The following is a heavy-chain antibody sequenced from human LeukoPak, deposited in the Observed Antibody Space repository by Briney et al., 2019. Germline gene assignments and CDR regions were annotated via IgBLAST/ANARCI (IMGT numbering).Heavy chain of an antibody. V-gene: IGHV3-7*03. CDR3: ARDGYSSGWYPSRDAFDI. D-gene: IGHD6-19*01. Sequence: GGSLRLSCAASGFTFSSYWMSWVRQAPGKGLEWVANIKQDGSEKYYVDSVKGRFTISRDDAKNSLYLQMNSLRAEDTAVYYCARDGYSSGWYPSRDAFDIWGQGTMVTVSS. CDR1: GFTFSSYW. J-gene: IGHJ3*02. CDR2: IKQDGSEK.